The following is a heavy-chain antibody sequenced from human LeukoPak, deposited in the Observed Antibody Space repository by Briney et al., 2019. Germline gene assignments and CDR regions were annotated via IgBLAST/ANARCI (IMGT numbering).Heavy chain of an antibody. Sequence: PSETLSLTCTVSGGSISSSSYYWGWIRQPPGKGLEWIGEINHSGSTNYNPSLKSRVTISVDTSKNQFSLKKSSVTAADTAVYYCARVPCSSTSCDYYYYYGMDVWGQGTTVTVSS. CDR3: ARVPCSSTSCDYYYYYGMDV. D-gene: IGHD2-2*01. J-gene: IGHJ6*02. CDR2: INHSGST. V-gene: IGHV4-39*07. CDR1: GGSISSSSYY.